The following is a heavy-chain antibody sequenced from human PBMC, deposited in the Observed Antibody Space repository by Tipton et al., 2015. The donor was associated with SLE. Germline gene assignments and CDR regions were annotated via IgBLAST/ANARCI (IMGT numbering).Heavy chain of an antibody. J-gene: IGHJ5*02. D-gene: IGHD4-17*01. CDR2: IYHSGGT. CDR3: ARDYGDPPSWFDP. CDR1: GYSISSGYY. V-gene: IGHV4-38-2*02. Sequence: TLSLTCDVSGYSISSGYYWGWIRQPPGKGLEWIGSIYHSGGTYYNPSLKSRVTISVDKSKNQFSLMLSSVTAADTAVYYCARDYGDPPSWFDPWGQGTLVTVSS.